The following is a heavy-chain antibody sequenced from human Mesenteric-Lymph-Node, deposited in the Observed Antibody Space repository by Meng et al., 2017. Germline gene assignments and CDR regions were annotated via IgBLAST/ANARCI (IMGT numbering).Heavy chain of an antibody. CDR3: ARVGWRQWSFDL. CDR1: GGSISRVDYY. V-gene: IGHV4-30-4*01. D-gene: IGHD5-18*01. J-gene: IGHJ2*01. CDR2: IYYSGST. Sequence: HVNLQEPVPRLLMPSQTLSLTCTLSGGSISRVDYYCSWIRQPPGKGLEFIVHIYYSGSTSYNPSLKSRVTISVDTSNNQFSLKLSSVTAADTAVYYCARVGWRQWSFDLCGRGTLVTVSS.